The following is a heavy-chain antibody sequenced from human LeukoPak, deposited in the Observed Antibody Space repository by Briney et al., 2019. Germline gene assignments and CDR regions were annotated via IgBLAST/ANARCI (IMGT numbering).Heavy chain of an antibody. V-gene: IGHV4-38-2*02. CDR3: ARGITSDAFDI. CDR2: ISTSGST. J-gene: IGHJ3*02. Sequence: SETLSLTCTVSGYSISSGYYWGWIRQPPGKGLEWIGRISTSGSTNYNPSLKSRVSISVDTSNQQFSLQLSSVTAADTAVYYCARGITSDAFDIWGQGTMVTVSS. D-gene: IGHD3-16*01. CDR1: GYSISSGYY.